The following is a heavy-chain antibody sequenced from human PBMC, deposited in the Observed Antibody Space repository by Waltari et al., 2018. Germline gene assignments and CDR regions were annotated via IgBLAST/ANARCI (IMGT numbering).Heavy chain of an antibody. J-gene: IGHJ4*02. CDR2: IYYNGST. V-gene: IGHV4-39*01. CDR1: GGSISSSSNYY. CDR3: ARRAWGSGWSY. D-gene: IGHD6-19*01. Sequence: QLQLQESGPGLVKPSETLSLTCTVSGGSISSSSNYYWGWIRKPPGKGLEWIGSIYYNGSTYYNPSLKSRVTISVDTSKNQFSLKLSSVTAADTVVYYCARRAWGSGWSYWGQGTLVAVSS.